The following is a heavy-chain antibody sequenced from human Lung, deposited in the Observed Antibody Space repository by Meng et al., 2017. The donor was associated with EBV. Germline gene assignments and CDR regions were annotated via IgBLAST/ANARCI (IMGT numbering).Heavy chain of an antibody. D-gene: IGHD4-11*01. Sequence: HVHLCDSIPGLVTPSETLSVTAPVSGGPIVSYYGLWIRQPAVKGLELLGRFHTSGGTKYYPSLRSRVTMSVDMSKSQLSLNLNSVTAADTAVYYCAADPLLDDYGNSFDYWGQGTLVTVSS. CDR2: FHTSGGT. J-gene: IGHJ4*02. CDR3: AADPLLDDYGNSFDY. CDR1: GGPIVSYY. V-gene: IGHV4-4*07.